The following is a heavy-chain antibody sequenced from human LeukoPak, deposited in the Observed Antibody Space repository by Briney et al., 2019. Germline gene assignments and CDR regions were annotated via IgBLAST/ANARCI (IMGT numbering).Heavy chain of an antibody. D-gene: IGHD5-18*01. V-gene: IGHV1-2*02. CDR3: AGSSRRLWPNWYFDL. CDR2: INPNSGGT. Sequence: ASVKVSCKASGYTFTGYYMHWVRQAPGQGLEWMGWINPNSGGTNYAQKFQGRVTMTRDTSISTAYMELSRLRSDDTAVYYCAGSSRRLWPNWYFDLWGRGTLVTVSS. CDR1: GYTFTGYY. J-gene: IGHJ2*01.